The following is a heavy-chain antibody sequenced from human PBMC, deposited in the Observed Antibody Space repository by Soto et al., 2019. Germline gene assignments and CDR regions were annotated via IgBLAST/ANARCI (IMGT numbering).Heavy chain of an antibody. CDR2: ISSSGSTI. D-gene: IGHD3-16*02. V-gene: IGHV3-11*04. J-gene: IGHJ4*02. CDR1: GFTFSDYY. Sequence: PGGSLRLSCAASGFTFSDYYMSWIRQAPGKGLEWVSYISSSGSTIYYADSVKGRFTISRDNSKNSLYLQMNSLRAEDTAVYYCARDLEGLRLGELSLSLGYWGQGTLVTVSS. CDR3: ARDLEGLRLGELSLSLGY.